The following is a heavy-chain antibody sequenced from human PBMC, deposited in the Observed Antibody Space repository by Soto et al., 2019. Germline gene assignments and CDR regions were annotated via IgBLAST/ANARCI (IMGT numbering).Heavy chain of an antibody. J-gene: IGHJ4*02. CDR3: AKADGAGFKS. D-gene: IGHD1-26*01. CDR1: GGDLTNSG. V-gene: IGHV1-69*04. CDR2: IFPLLAMV. Sequence: QVHLVQSGAEMKKPGSSVKVSCKVSGGDLTNSGISWVRQAPGQGLEWMGGIFPLLAMVDYSQKFQGRVTITADESTNTAYMDLGSLSSDDTAVYYCAKADGAGFKSWGQGTLVIVSS.